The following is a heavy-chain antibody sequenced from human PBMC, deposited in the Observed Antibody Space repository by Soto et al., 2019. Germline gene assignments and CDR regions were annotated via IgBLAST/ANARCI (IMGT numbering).Heavy chain of an antibody. CDR3: ARDHTNDYYDSSASHWYFDL. CDR2: VYYSGST. Sequence: QVRLQESGPGLVKPSETLSLTCTVSTGSVSSGSYYWNWIRQPPGRGLEWIGSVYYSGSTKYSPSLKSRVTISVDTSKNHFSLKLTAVTAADTAVYYCARDHTNDYYDSSASHWYFDLWGRGTLVTVSS. V-gene: IGHV4-61*03. CDR1: TGSVSSGSYY. D-gene: IGHD3-22*01. J-gene: IGHJ2*01.